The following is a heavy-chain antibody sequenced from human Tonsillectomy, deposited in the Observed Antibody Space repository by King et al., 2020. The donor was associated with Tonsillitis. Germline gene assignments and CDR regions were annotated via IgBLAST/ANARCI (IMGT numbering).Heavy chain of an antibody. V-gene: IGHV4-34*01. CDR2: INHSGST. CDR3: ARGDGFGEFVNNWFDP. Sequence: VQLQQWGVGLLKPSETLSLTCAVYGGSFSGYYWSWIRHPPGSGLEWIGEINHSGSTTYNPSFKSRVTTSLDTSKNQFSLKLSSVTAADTAVYYCARGDGFGEFVNNWFDPWGQGTLVTVSS. J-gene: IGHJ5*02. CDR1: GGSFSGYY. D-gene: IGHD3-10*01.